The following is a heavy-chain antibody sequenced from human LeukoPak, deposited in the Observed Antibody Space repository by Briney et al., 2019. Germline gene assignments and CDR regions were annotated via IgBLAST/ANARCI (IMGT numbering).Heavy chain of an antibody. Sequence: GGSLRLSCAASGFIFNNYWMHWVRQVPGKGLEWLSRVDGDGTGTSYADSVKGRFTISRDNAKKALNLQMNRLRVDGTAVCYCATIFGFWGQGILVTVSS. CDR2: VDGDGTGT. V-gene: IGHV3-74*01. J-gene: IGHJ4*02. CDR1: GFIFNNYW. CDR3: ATIFGF. D-gene: IGHD3-3*02.